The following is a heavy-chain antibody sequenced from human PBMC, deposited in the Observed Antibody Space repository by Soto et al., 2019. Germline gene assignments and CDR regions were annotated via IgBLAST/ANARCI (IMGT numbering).Heavy chain of an antibody. Sequence: GESLKISCKGSGYSFSTYWIAWVRRMPGKGLEWMGIIYPGDSETRYSPSFQGQVTISADKSISTAQLQWSSLKASDTAMYYCARRAGSRDYYRYFDYWGQGTLVTVSS. CDR1: GYSFSTYW. CDR2: IYPGDSET. V-gene: IGHV5-51*01. D-gene: IGHD3-22*01. J-gene: IGHJ4*02. CDR3: ARRAGSRDYYRYFDY.